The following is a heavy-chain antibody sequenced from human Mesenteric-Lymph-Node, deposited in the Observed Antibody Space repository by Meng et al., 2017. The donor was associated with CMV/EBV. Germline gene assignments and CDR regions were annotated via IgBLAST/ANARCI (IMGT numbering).Heavy chain of an antibody. D-gene: IGHD7-27*01. V-gene: IGHV1-2*02. CDR2: INPISGAT. Sequence: KASGYTCTDDYVHWVRQAPGQGLEWMGWINPISGATHYAQKFEGRVTVTRDTSISTAYMELSRLRFDDTAVYYCARGPNWGSSWLDPWGQGTLVTVSS. CDR3: ARGPNWGSSWLDP. J-gene: IGHJ5*02. CDR1: GYTCTDDY.